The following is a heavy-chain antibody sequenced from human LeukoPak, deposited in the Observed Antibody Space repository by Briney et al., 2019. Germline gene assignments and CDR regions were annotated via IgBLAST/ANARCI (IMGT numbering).Heavy chain of an antibody. Sequence: PGGSLRLSCTASGFTFGDFAMSWVRQAPGKGLEWVGFSRSKAYGGTTEYAASVKGRFTISRDDSKSIAYLQMTSLKTEDTAVYYCSGRATRARWDGDTAMVTHDYWGQGTLVTVSS. CDR2: SRSKAYGGTT. V-gene: IGHV3-49*04. J-gene: IGHJ4*02. D-gene: IGHD5-18*01. CDR3: SGRATRARWDGDTAMVTHDY. CDR1: GFTFGDFA.